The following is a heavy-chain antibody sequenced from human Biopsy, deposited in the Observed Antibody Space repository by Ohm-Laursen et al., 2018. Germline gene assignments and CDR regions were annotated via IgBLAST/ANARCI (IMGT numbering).Heavy chain of an antibody. Sequence: GSLRLSCAASGFTLSDYSMSWVRQAPGKGPEWVSTISANGATSYYADSVKGRFTISRDNSKNTLYLQMNSVRADDTAIYYCAKGGSITIFGVVINNCFDPWGQGTRVTVSS. V-gene: IGHV3-23*01. D-gene: IGHD3-3*01. J-gene: IGHJ5*02. CDR3: AKGGSITIFGVVINNCFDP. CDR2: ISANGATS. CDR1: GFTLSDYS.